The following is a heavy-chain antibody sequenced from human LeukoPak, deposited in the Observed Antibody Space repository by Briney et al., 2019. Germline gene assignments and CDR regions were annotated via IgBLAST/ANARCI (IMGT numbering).Heavy chain of an antibody. D-gene: IGHD5-18*01. CDR2: FDPEDGET. V-gene: IGHV1-24*01. CDR3: ATVSPDGGIQLNWFDP. J-gene: IGHJ5*02. CDR1: GYTLTDLS. Sequence: GASVKVSCKVSGYTLTDLSMHWVRQAPGKGLEWMGGFDPEDGETIYAQKFQGRVTMTEDTSTDTAYMELSSLRSEDTAVYYCATVSPDGGIQLNWFDPWGQGTLVTVSS.